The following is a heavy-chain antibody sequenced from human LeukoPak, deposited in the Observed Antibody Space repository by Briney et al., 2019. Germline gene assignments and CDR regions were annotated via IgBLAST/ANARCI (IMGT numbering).Heavy chain of an antibody. Sequence: GASVKVSCKASGYTFTGYYMHWVRQAPGQGLEWMGWINPNSGGTNYAQKFQGRVTMTRDTSISTAYMELSRLRSDDTAVYYCARDGSGYSLYYYMDVWGEGTTVTVSS. D-gene: IGHD3-3*01. CDR3: ARDGSGYSLYYYMDV. J-gene: IGHJ6*03. CDR1: GYTFTGYY. V-gene: IGHV1-2*02. CDR2: INPNSGGT.